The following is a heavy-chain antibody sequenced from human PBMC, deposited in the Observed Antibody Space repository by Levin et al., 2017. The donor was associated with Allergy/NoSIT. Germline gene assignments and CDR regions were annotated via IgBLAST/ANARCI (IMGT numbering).Heavy chain of an antibody. D-gene: IGHD3-10*01. CDR3: AKRGSGGSGIRADFDY. J-gene: IGHJ4*02. V-gene: IGHV3-23*01. Sequence: PGGSLRLSCAASGFTFSSYAMSWVRQAPGKGLEWVSAISGSGGSTYYADSVKGRFTISRDNSKNTLYLQMNSLRAEDTAVYYCAKRGSGGSGIRADFDYWGQGTLVTVSS. CDR1: GFTFSSYA. CDR2: ISGSGGST.